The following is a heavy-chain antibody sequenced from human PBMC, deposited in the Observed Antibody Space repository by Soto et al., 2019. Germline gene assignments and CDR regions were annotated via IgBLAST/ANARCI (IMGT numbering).Heavy chain of an antibody. CDR2: IIPILGIA. CDR1: GGTFSSYT. Sequence: GASVKVSCKASGGTFSSYTISWVRQASGQGLEWMGRIIPILGIANYAQKFRGRVTITADKSTSTAYMELSSLRSEDTAVYYCASTGYGDYASDYWGQGTLVTVSS. J-gene: IGHJ4*02. CDR3: ASTGYGDYASDY. V-gene: IGHV1-69*02. D-gene: IGHD4-17*01.